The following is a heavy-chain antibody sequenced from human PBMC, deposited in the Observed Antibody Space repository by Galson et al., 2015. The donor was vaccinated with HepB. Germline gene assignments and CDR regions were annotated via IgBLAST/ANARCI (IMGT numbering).Heavy chain of an antibody. J-gene: IGHJ6*02. V-gene: IGHV3-33*01. D-gene: IGHD6-13*01. CDR2: IWYDGSNK. CDR1: GFSFSSYG. CDR3: ARDLGLAAAGTVSEYSDYGMDV. Sequence: LRLSCAASGFSFSSYGMHWVRQAPGKGLEWVALIWYDGSNKYYGDSVKGRFTISRDNSKNTLYVQMNSLRAEDTAVYYCARDLGLAAAGTVSEYSDYGMDVWGQGTTV.